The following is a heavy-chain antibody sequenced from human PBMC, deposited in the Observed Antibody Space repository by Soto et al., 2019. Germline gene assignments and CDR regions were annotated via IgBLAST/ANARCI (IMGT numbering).Heavy chain of an antibody. D-gene: IGHD3-3*01. Sequence: SETLSLTCTVSGGSISSSSYYWGWIRQPPGKGLEWIGSIYYSGSTYYNPSLKSRVTISVDTSKNQFSLKLSSVTAADTAVYYCARHCELRFLEWLARENWFDPWGQGTLVTVSS. CDR2: IYYSGST. CDR1: GGSISSSSYY. V-gene: IGHV4-39*01. J-gene: IGHJ5*02. CDR3: ARHCELRFLEWLARENWFDP.